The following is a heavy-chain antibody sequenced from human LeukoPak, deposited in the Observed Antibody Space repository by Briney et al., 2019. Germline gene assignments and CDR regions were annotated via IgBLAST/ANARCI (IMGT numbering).Heavy chain of an antibody. Sequence: GGSLRLPCTDSGFTVSSNSMSWVRQAPGKGLEWVSFIYSDNTHYSDSVKGRFTISRDNSKNTLYLQMNSLRAEDTAVYYCARRAGAYSRPYDYWGQGTLVTVSS. D-gene: IGHD4/OR15-4a*01. CDR1: GFTVSSNS. V-gene: IGHV3-53*01. CDR2: IYSDNT. CDR3: ARRAGAYSRPYDY. J-gene: IGHJ4*02.